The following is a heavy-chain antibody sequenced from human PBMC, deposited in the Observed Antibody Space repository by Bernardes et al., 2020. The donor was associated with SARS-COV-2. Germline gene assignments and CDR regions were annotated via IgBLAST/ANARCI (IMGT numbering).Heavy chain of an antibody. CDR1: GYTLTELS. J-gene: IGHJ4*02. CDR3: ATAAYDSSGYYLPYFDY. D-gene: IGHD3-22*01. V-gene: IGHV1-24*01. CDR2: FDPEDGET. Sequence: ASVKVSCKVSGYTLTELSMHWVRQAPGKGLEWMGGFDPEDGETIYAQKFQGRVTMTEDTSTDTAYMELSSLRSEDTAVYYCATAAYDSSGYYLPYFDYWGQGTLVTVSS.